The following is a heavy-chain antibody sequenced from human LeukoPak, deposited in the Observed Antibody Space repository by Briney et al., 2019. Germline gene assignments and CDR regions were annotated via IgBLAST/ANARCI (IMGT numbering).Heavy chain of an antibody. Sequence: PSETLSLTCTVSGGSISSYYWSWIRQPPGKGLEGIGYIYYSGSTNYNPSLKSRVTISVDTSKNQFSLKLSSVTAADTAVYYCARDLGYCSSTSCNDYWGQGTLATVSS. CDR1: GGSISSYY. CDR2: IYYSGST. V-gene: IGHV4-59*01. CDR3: ARDLGYCSSTSCNDY. D-gene: IGHD2-2*01. J-gene: IGHJ4*02.